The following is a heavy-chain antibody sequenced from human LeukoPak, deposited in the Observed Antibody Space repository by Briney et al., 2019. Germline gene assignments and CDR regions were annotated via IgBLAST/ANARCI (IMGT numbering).Heavy chain of an antibody. Sequence: GGSLRLSCAASGFSFSGHWMHWARQLPGKGLVWVSRISPTGSTTSYADSVKGRFTVSRDNAKNTLYLQVNNLRAEDTAVYYCARGPNSNWSGLDFWGQGTMLTVSS. CDR3: ARGPNSNWSGLDF. V-gene: IGHV3-74*01. D-gene: IGHD6-6*01. CDR1: GFSFSGHW. CDR2: ISPTGSTT. J-gene: IGHJ4*02.